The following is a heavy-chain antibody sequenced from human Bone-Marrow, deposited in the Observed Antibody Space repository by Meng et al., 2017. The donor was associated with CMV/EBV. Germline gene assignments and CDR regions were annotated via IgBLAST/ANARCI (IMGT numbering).Heavy chain of an antibody. CDR2: ISYDGSNK. D-gene: IGHD3-16*01. CDR1: GFTFSSYA. Sequence: GESLKIPCAASGFTFSSYAMHWVRQAPGKGLEWVAVISYDGSNKYYADSVKGRFTLPRDNSKNTLYLQMNSLRAEDTAVYYCARDLPTFGGVSGMDVWGHGTTVTVSS. V-gene: IGHV3-30-3*01. CDR3: ARDLPTFGGVSGMDV. J-gene: IGHJ6*02.